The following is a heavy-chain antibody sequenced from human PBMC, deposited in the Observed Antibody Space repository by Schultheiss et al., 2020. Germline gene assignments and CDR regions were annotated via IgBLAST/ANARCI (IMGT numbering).Heavy chain of an antibody. J-gene: IGHJ6*02. Sequence: SETLSLTCTISGGSISSGGYYWSWIRQHPGKGLEWIGYIYYSGSTYYNPSLKSRVTISVDTSKNQFSLKLSSVTAADTAVYYCARDRGDVGDFWSEYYYGMDVWGQGTTVTVSS. D-gene: IGHD3-3*01. CDR3: ARDRGDVGDFWSEYYYGMDV. CDR2: IYYSGST. CDR1: GGSISSGGYY. V-gene: IGHV4-31*03.